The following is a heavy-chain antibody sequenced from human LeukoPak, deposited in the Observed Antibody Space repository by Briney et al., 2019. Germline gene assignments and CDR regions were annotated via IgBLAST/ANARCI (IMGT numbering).Heavy chain of an antibody. V-gene: IGHV1-8*01. D-gene: IGHD6-6*01. CDR1: GYTFTSYD. CDR3: ALNRGYSSSSVSGCGFDP. CDR2: MNPNSGNT. J-gene: IGHJ5*02. Sequence: ASVKVSCKASGYTFTSYDINWVRQATGQGLEWMGWMNPNSGNTGYAQKFQGRVTMTRNTSISTAYMELSSLRSEDTAVYYCALNRGYSSSSVSGCGFDPWGQGTLVTVSS.